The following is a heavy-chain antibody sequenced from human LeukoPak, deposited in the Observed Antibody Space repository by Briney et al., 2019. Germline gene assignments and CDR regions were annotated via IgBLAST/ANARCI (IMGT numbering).Heavy chain of an antibody. CDR1: GYSISSGYY. J-gene: IGHJ4*02. D-gene: IGHD3-22*01. CDR2: IYHSGST. CDR3: ARAYYYDSSGYGYYFDY. Sequence: SETLSLTCTVSGYSISSGYYWGWIRQPPGKGLEWIGSIYHSGSTYYNPSLKSRVTISVDTSKNQFSLKLSSVTAADTAVYYCARAYYYDSSGYGYYFDYWGQGTLVTVSS. V-gene: IGHV4-38-2*02.